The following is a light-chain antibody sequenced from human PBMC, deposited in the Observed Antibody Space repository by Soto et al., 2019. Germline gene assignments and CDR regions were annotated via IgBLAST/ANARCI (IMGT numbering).Light chain of an antibody. V-gene: IGKV3-11*01. CDR1: QSVSSY. CDR3: QQRSNWPPT. CDR2: DAS. Sequence: EIVLTQSPATLSLSPGERATLSCSASQSVSSYLAWYQQKPGQAPRLLIYDASNRATGIPARFSGSGSGTDFTLTISSREPEDFAVYYCQQRSNWPPTFGGGTKVEIK. J-gene: IGKJ4*01.